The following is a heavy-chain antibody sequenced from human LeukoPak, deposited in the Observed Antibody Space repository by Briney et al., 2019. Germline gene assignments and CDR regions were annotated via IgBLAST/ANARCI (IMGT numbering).Heavy chain of an antibody. Sequence: GASVKVSCKASGYTFTSYGISWVRQAPGQGPEWMGWISAYNGNTNYAQKLQGRVTLSTDTSTSTAYMELRSLRSDDTAVYYCARGRLRRDYYYGMDVWGQGNTVTVSS. J-gene: IGHJ6*02. V-gene: IGHV1-18*01. CDR3: ARGRLRRDYYYGMDV. D-gene: IGHD4-17*01. CDR2: ISAYNGNT. CDR1: GYTFTSYG.